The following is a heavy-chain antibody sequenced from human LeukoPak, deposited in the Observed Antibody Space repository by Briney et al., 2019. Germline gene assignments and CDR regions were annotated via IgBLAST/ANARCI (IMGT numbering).Heavy chain of an antibody. J-gene: IGHJ4*02. V-gene: IGHV3-23*01. CDR1: GFTFSSYA. CDR2: ISGSGGST. Sequence: GGSLRLSCAASGFTFSSYAMSWVRQAPGKGLEWVSAISGSGGSTYYTDSVKGRLTISRDNSKSTLYLQMNSLRAEDTAVYYCAPFGAGSHNFDYWGQGTLVTVSS. D-gene: IGHD3-10*01. CDR3: APFGAGSHNFDY.